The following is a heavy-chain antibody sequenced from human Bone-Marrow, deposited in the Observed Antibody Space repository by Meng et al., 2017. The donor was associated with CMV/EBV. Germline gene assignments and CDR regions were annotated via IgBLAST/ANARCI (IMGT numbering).Heavy chain of an antibody. CDR1: GYTFTSYH. Sequence: ASVKVSCKASGYTFTSYHITWVRQAPGQGLEWMGWISAYNGDTNYAQKFQGRVTMTTDTSTSIAYMELRSLRSDGTAVFYCARDPKTVRRGNSSGFDYWGQGTLVTVSS. D-gene: IGHD5-18*01. V-gene: IGHV1-18*01. CDR3: ARDPKTVRRGNSSGFDY. CDR2: ISAYNGDT. J-gene: IGHJ4*02.